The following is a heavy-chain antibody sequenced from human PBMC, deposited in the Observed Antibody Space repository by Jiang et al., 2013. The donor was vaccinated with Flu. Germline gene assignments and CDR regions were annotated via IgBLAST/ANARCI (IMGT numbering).Heavy chain of an antibody. D-gene: IGHD6-19*01. J-gene: IGHJ6*02. CDR1: GGSISSGGYY. CDR2: IYYSGST. CDR3: ARESVAGTYYGMDV. Sequence: GPGLVKPSQTLSLTCTVSGGSISSGGYYWSWIRQHPGKGLEWIGYIYYSGSTYYNPSLKSRVTISVDTSKNQFSLKLSSVTAADTAVYYCARESVAGTYYGMDVWGQGTTVTVSS. V-gene: IGHV4-31*03.